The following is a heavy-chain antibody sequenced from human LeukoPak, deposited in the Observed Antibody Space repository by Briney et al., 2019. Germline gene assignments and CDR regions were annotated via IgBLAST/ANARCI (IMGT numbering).Heavy chain of an antibody. J-gene: IGHJ6*03. D-gene: IGHD2-15*01. CDR2: ISSSGSTI. CDR1: GFTFSDYY. CDR3: ARGSRGPYYYYYMDV. V-gene: IGHV3-11*04. Sequence: PGGSLRLSCAASGFTFSDYYMSWIRQAPGKGLEWVSYISSSGSTIYYADSVKGRFTIPRDNAKNSLYLQMNSLRAEDTAVYYCARGSRGPYYYYYMDVWGKGTTVTVSS.